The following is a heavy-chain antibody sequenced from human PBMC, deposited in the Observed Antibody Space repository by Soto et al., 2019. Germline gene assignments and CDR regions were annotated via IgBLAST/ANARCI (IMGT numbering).Heavy chain of an antibody. CDR2: IYYSGST. CDR1: GGSISSSSYY. J-gene: IGHJ4*02. D-gene: IGHD3-3*01. V-gene: IGHV4-39*01. Sequence: SETLSLTCTVSGGSISSSSYYWGWIRQPPGKGLEWIGSIYYSGSTYYNPSLKSRVTISVDTSKNHFSLRLSSVTAADTAVYYCARWDFLEWLFDYWGQGTLVTVSS. CDR3: ARWDFLEWLFDY.